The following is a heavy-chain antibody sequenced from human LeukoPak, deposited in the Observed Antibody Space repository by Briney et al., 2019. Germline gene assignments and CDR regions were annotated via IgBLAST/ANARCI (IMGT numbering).Heavy chain of an antibody. V-gene: IGHV1-69*06. D-gene: IGHD3-10*01. CDR1: GGTFSSYP. CDR2: IIPIFGTA. Sequence: SVKVSCKASGGTFSSYPISWVRQAPGQGLEWIGGIIPIFGTANYAQKLQCRVTITADKSTTPAYMELSSLRSEDTAVFYFSRAASRKPIGELLMSSKYYYYYMDVWGKGTTVTVSS. CDR3: SRAASRKPIGELLMSSKYYYYYMDV. J-gene: IGHJ6*03.